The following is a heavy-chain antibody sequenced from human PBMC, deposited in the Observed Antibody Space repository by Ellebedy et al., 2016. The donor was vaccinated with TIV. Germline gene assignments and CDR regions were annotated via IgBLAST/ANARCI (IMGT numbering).Heavy chain of an antibody. CDR1: GFTFSSYA. Sequence: GGSLRLSXAASGFTFSSYAMSWVRQAPGKGLEWVSAISGSDGSTYYADSVRGRFTISRDNSKNTLYLQMNSLRAEDTAVYYCTKDPGSCSGGCCYAISDHPTSFFFWGQGTLVTVSS. V-gene: IGHV3-23*01. CDR2: ISGSDGST. CDR3: TKDPGSCSGGCCYAISDHPTSFFF. D-gene: IGHD2-15*01. J-gene: IGHJ4*02.